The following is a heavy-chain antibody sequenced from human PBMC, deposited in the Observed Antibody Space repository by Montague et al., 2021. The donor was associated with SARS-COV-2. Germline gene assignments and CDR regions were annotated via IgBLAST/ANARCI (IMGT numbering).Heavy chain of an antibody. CDR2: IYYSGST. CDR1: GGSINPYY. V-gene: IGHV4-59*01. J-gene: IGHJ6*02. CDR3: ARRRGHYGMDV. Sequence: SETLSLTCAVSGGSINPYYWSWIRQPPGKGLEWIGYIYYSGSTNYNPSLESRVTILVDTSKKQFSLKLKSMTAADTAVYYCARRRGHYGMDVWGQGTTITVSS.